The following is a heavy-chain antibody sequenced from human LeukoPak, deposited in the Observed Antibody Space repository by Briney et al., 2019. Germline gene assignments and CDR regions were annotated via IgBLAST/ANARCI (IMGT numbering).Heavy chain of an antibody. J-gene: IGHJ4*02. Sequence: GGSLRLSSAASEFTFSNYAMHWVRQAPGKGLEWVAFIRYDGSHKDYADSVKGRFTISRDNSKNTLYLQMNRLRAEDTAIYYCVKVPYFDSSGYHGYWGQGTLVTVSS. D-gene: IGHD3-22*01. V-gene: IGHV3-30*02. CDR2: IRYDGSHK. CDR1: EFTFSNYA. CDR3: VKVPYFDSSGYHGY.